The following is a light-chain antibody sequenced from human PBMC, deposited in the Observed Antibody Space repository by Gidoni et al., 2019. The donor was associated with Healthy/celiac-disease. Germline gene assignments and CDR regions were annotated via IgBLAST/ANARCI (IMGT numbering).Light chain of an antibody. V-gene: IGKV1-27*01. CDR1: QGISNY. CDR2: AAS. Sequence: DIQMTQSPSSLSASVGDRVTITCRASQGISNYLAWYQQKPGKVPKLLIYAASPLQSGVPSRFSGSGSGTDFTLTISSLHPEDVATYYCQKYNSAPWTFGQGTKVEIK. J-gene: IGKJ1*01. CDR3: QKYNSAPWT.